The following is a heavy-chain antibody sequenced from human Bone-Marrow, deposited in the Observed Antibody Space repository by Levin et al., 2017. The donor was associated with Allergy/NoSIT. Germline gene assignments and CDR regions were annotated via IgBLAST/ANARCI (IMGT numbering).Heavy chain of an antibody. D-gene: IGHD3-10*01. J-gene: IGHJ5*02. CDR1: GFTFSTHS. CDR2: ISYDGTDT. V-gene: IGHV3-30*01. Sequence: GESLKISCAASGFTFSTHSMHWVRQAPGKGPEWVAVISYDGTDTYYADSVKGRFTISRDNSRDTLYLQMNSLTSEDTSVYYCARGAGDHSGDWFDPWGQGTLVTVSS. CDR3: ARGAGDHSGDWFDP.